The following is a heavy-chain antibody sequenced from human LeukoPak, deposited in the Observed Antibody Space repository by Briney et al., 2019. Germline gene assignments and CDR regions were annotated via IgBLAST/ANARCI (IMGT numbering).Heavy chain of an antibody. D-gene: IGHD1/OR15-1a*01. V-gene: IGHV3-23*01. J-gene: IGHJ4*02. CDR1: RFTFSTYA. CDR3: AKSHSVEQRGYFDY. Sequence: GGSLRLSCAASRFTFSTYAMSWVRQAPGKGLEWISTIANDGGSTYYADSVKGRFTISRDNSRDTLYLQMNSLRADDTAVYYCAKSHSVEQRGYFDYWGQGTLVTVSS. CDR2: IANDGGST.